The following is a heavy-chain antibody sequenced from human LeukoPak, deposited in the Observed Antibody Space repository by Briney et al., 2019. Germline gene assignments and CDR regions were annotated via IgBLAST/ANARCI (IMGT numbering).Heavy chain of an antibody. CDR1: GYTLTSYY. J-gene: IGHJ4*02. D-gene: IGHD5-12*01. CDR2: INPSGGST. V-gene: IGHV1-46*01. CDR3: ARVATGRGGIYYFDY. Sequence: ASVKVSCKASGYTLTSYYMHWVRQAPGQGLEWMGIINPSGGSTSYAQKFQGRVTMTRDMSTSTVYMELSSLRSEDTAVYYCARVATGRGGIYYFDYWGQGTLVTVSS.